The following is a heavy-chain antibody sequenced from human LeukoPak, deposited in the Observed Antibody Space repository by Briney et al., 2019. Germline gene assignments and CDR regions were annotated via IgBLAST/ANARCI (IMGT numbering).Heavy chain of an antibody. CDR3: ARAPTGRDFDY. D-gene: IGHD1-1*01. J-gene: IGHJ4*02. Sequence: SETLSLTCAVYGGPFSAYYWNWIRQPPGKGLEWIGEINHSGSTNYNPSLKSRVTMSVDTSKNQFSLRLSSVTAADTAVYYCARAPTGRDFDYWGQGTLVTVSS. CDR1: GGPFSAYY. V-gene: IGHV4-34*01. CDR2: INHSGST.